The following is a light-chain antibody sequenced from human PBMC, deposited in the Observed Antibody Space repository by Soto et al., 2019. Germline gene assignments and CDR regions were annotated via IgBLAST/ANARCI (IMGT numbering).Light chain of an antibody. CDR1: TSDVDGYDY. CDR3: SSFTTSSTYV. Sequence: QSALTQPASVSGSPGQSITISCTGTTSDVDGYDYVSWYQQHPGKAPKLLIYGVTNRPSGVSSRFSGSRSATSASLTISGLQAEDEADYFCSSFTTSSTYVFGTGTKATVL. V-gene: IGLV2-14*03. J-gene: IGLJ1*01. CDR2: GVT.